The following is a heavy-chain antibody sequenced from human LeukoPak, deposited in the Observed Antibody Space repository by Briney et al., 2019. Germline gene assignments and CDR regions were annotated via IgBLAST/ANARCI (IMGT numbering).Heavy chain of an antibody. D-gene: IGHD5-18*01. J-gene: IGHJ4*02. Sequence: GGSLRLSCAASGFTFSSYAMSWVRQAPGKGLEWVSAISGSGGSTYYADSVKGRFTISRDNSKNTLYLQMNSLRAEDTAVYYCAKAPYRATIQLWYLFDYGGQGPRVPVSS. V-gene: IGHV3-23*01. CDR3: AKAPYRATIQLWYLFDY. CDR1: GFTFSSYA. CDR2: ISGSGGST.